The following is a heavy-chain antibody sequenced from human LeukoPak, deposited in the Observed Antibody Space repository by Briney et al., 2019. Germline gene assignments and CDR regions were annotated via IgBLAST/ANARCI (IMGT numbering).Heavy chain of an antibody. J-gene: IGHJ3*02. D-gene: IGHD4-17*01. CDR2: ISGSSSYI. V-gene: IGHV3-21*01. CDR1: GFIFSSYS. Sequence: GGSLRLSCVASGFIFSSYSMNWVRQAPGKGLEWVSSISGSSSYIYYADSVKGRFTISRDNAKNSLYLQMNSLRAEDTAVYYCATGDYGAFDIWGQGTMVTVSS. CDR3: ATGDYGAFDI.